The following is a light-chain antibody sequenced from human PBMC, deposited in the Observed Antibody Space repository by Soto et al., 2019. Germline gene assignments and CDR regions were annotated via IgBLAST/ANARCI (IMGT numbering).Light chain of an antibody. Sequence: AIQLTQFPSSLSASVGDRVTITCRASQGIRNDLGWYQQKPGQAPKLLIFAASSLQVGVPSRFSGSGSGTEFTLTISSLQPDDFATYYCQQYNSYSRTFGQGTKVDIK. CDR1: QGIRND. CDR3: QQYNSYSRT. CDR2: AAS. J-gene: IGKJ1*01. V-gene: IGKV1-6*01.